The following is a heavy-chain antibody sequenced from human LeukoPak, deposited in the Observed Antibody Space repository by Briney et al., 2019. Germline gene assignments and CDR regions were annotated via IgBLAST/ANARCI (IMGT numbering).Heavy chain of an antibody. Sequence: PRGSPRLSCAGSGFTFSSYGMHWVRQAPGKGLEWVAVIWYDGTNKYYADSVKGRFTISRDNSKNTLYLQMNSLRAEDTAVYYCATVLRGSSWFYFDCWGQVGQVTVSS. CDR2: IWYDGTNK. J-gene: IGHJ4*02. V-gene: IGHV3-33*01. CDR3: ATVLRGSSWFYFDC. D-gene: IGHD6-13*01. CDR1: GFTFSSYG.